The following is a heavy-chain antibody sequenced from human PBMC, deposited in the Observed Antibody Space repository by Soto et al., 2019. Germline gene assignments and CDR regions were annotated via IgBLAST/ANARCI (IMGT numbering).Heavy chain of an antibody. J-gene: IGHJ4*02. V-gene: IGHV3-48*02. CDR2: ISSNSDKT. Sequence: VVLVESGGGLVSPGGSLRLSCVASGFRFSEHSMNWVRQTPGKGLQWISYISSNSDKTYYADSVKGRFTVSRDNAKNALFLQMNSLRDDDTATYYCARLPKGSLVTAWGQGARVTVSS. CDR3: ARLPKGSLVTA. D-gene: IGHD2-21*02. CDR1: GFRFSEHS.